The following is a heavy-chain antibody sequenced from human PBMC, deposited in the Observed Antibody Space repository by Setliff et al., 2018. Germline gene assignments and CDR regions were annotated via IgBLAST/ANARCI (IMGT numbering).Heavy chain of an antibody. D-gene: IGHD3-22*01. V-gene: IGHV1-46*01. Sequence: ASVKVSCKASGYTFTSHYMHWVRQAPGLGLEWMGTINPSSGRTSYAQKFQGRVTMTRDTPTSTVYMDMSSLRSEDTAVYYCARDVFPYHYEGAFDIRGQGTMVTVSS. J-gene: IGHJ3*02. CDR1: GYTFTSHY. CDR2: INPSSGRT. CDR3: ARDVFPYHYEGAFDI.